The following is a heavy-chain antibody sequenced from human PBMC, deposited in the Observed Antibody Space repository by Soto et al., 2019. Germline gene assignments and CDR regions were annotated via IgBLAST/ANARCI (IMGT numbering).Heavy chain of an antibody. J-gene: IGHJ6*02. CDR3: ARDQVQAARRKYYGMDV. Sequence: SVKVSCKASGGTFSSYAISWVRQAPGQGLEWMGGIIPIFGTANYAQKFQGRVTITADESTSTAYMELSSLRSEDTAVYYCARDQVQAARRKYYGMDVWGRVTTVIFSS. D-gene: IGHD6-6*01. V-gene: IGHV1-69*13. CDR1: GGTFSSYA. CDR2: IIPIFGTA.